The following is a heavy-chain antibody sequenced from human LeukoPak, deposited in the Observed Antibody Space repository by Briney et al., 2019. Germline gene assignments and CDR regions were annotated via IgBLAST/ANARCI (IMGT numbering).Heavy chain of an antibody. CDR2: IRYDGSNK. J-gene: IGHJ6*03. CDR1: GFTFSSYG. CDR3: AKEGQVTTYNYYYMDV. Sequence: PGGSLRLSCAASGFTFSSYGMHWVRQAPGKGLEWVAFIRYDGSNKYYADSVKGRFTISRDNSKNTLYLQMNSLRAEDTAVYYCAKEGQVTTYNYYYMDVWGKGTTVTVSS. V-gene: IGHV3-30*02. D-gene: IGHD4-11*01.